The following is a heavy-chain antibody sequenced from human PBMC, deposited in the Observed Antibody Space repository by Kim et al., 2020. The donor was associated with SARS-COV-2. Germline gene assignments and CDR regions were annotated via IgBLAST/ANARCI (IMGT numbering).Heavy chain of an antibody. CDR3: ATPRNSSGWYFHPVPIECDY. CDR1: GFTFSSYA. J-gene: IGHJ4*02. V-gene: IGHV3-30-3*01. D-gene: IGHD6-19*01. Sequence: GGSLRLSCAASGFTFSSYAMHWVRQAPGKGLEWVAVISYDGSNKYYADSVKGRFTISRDNSKNTLYLQMNSLRAEDTAVYYCATPRNSSGWYFHPVPIECDYWGQGTLVTVSS. CDR2: ISYDGSNK.